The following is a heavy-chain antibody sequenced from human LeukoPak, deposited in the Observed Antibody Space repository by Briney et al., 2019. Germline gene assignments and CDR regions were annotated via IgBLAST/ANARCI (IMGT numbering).Heavy chain of an antibody. CDR1: GDSINSGNSH. CDR2: VYDSWNN. Sequence: SETLSLTCTVSGDSINSGNSHWTWIRQPPGRGLEWLGSVYDSWNNYYNPSLESRITMSVDTSKNQYSLELSSVIAADTAVYYCASYFVGNGGRGYWGQGALVTVSS. CDR3: ASYFVGNGGRGY. J-gene: IGHJ4*02. D-gene: IGHD3-10*02. V-gene: IGHV4-30-4*01.